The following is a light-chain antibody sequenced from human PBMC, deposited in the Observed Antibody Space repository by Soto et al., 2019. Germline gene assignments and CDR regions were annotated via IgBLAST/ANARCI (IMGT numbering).Light chain of an antibody. J-gene: IGKJ1*01. V-gene: IGKV3-15*01. Sequence: EVVMTQSPATLSVSPGERATLSCRASQSISSDLAWYQQKPGQAPRLLIYGASTRASDIPARFSGSGSGTEFTLTISSVQSEDFAVYYCQQYNNWPPCTFGQGTKVEFK. CDR3: QQYNNWPPCT. CDR2: GAS. CDR1: QSISSD.